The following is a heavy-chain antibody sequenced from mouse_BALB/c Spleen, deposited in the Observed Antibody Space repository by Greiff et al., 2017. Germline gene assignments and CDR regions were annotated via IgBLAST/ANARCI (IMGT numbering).Heavy chain of an antibody. Sequence: EVKLQESGAELVKPGASVKLSCTASGFNIKDTYMHWVKQRPEQGLEWIGRIDPANGNTKYDPKFQGKATITADTSSNTAYLQLSSLTSEDTAVYYCAFMITTSGCAMDYWGQGTSVTVSS. CDR1: GFNIKDTY. CDR2: IDPANGNT. D-gene: IGHD2-4*01. V-gene: IGHV14-3*02. CDR3: AFMITTSGCAMDY. J-gene: IGHJ4*01.